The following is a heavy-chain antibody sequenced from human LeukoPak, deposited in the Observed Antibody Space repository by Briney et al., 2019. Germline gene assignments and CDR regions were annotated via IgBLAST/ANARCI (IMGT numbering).Heavy chain of an antibody. D-gene: IGHD1-26*01. V-gene: IGHV3-30-3*01. J-gene: IGHJ4*02. CDR2: ISYDGSNK. Sequence: PGGSLRLSCAASGFNFSSYAMHWVRQAPGKGLEWVAVISYDGSNKYYADSVEGRFTISRDNSKNTLYLQMNSLRAEDTAVYYCARVVGATGGFDYWGQGTLVTVSS. CDR3: ARVVGATGGFDY. CDR1: GFNFSSYA.